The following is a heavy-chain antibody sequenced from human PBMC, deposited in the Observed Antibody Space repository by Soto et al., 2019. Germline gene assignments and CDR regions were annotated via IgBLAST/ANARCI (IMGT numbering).Heavy chain of an antibody. Sequence: QVQLVQSGAEVKKPGSSVRVSCKASGDIFTFYSINWVRQAPGVGLEWMGRINPILSMSNYAQRFQGRVTMTADKSTSTAYMELSSLRSEDTAMYYCASSYGSGYRAFDYWGQGALVTVSS. CDR1: GDIFTFYS. CDR3: ASSYGSGYRAFDY. V-gene: IGHV1-69*02. D-gene: IGHD3-10*01. CDR2: INPILSMS. J-gene: IGHJ4*02.